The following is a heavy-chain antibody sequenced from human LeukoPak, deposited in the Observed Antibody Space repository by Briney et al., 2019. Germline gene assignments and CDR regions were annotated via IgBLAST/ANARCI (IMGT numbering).Heavy chain of an antibody. CDR3: ASSYFDILTGYSIRDYYGMDV. D-gene: IGHD3-9*01. CDR2: ISAYNSNT. CDR1: GYTFTSYG. Sequence: ASVKVSCKASGYTFTSYGISWVRQAPGQGLEWMGWISAYNSNTNYAQKLQGRVTMTTGTSTSTAYMELRSLRSDDTAVYYCASSYFDILTGYSIRDYYGMDVWGQGTTVTVSS. J-gene: IGHJ6*02. V-gene: IGHV1-18*01.